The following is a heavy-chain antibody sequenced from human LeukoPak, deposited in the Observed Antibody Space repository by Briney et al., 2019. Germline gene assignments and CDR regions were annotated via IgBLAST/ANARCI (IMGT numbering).Heavy chain of an antibody. CDR2: IRYDGSNK. J-gene: IGHJ5*02. D-gene: IGHD3-3*01. V-gene: IGHV3-30*02. CDR3: ARGASDYDFWSGANWFDP. Sequence: GGSLRLSCAASGFTFSSYGMHWVRQAPGKGLEWVAFIRYDGSNKYYADSVKGRFTISRDNAKNSLYLHMDSLRAEDTAVYYCARGASDYDFWSGANWFDPWGQGTLVTVSS. CDR1: GFTFSSYG.